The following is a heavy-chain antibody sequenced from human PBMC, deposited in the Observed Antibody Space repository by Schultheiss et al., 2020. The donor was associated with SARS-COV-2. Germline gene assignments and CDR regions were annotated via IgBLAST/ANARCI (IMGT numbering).Heavy chain of an antibody. J-gene: IGHJ6*02. CDR2: IKEDGSYT. CDR1: GFTFSTYG. Sequence: GGSLRLSCAASGFTFSTYGMHWVRQAPGKGLEWVAKIKEDGSYTNYVESVKGRFTISRDNAKKSLYLQMNSLTSEDTAVYYCARGGSTKATFWGQGTTVTVSS. CDR3: ARGGSTKATF. D-gene: IGHD1-26*01. V-gene: IGHV3-7*03.